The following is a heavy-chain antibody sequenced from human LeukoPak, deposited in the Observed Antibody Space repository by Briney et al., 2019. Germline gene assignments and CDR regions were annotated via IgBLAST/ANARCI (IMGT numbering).Heavy chain of an antibody. CDR2: IYYSGSS. Sequence: PSETLSLTCTVSGGSISSYYWSWIRQPPGKGLEYIGYIYYSGSSNYNPSLKSRVTISVDTSKNQFSLKLSSVTAADTAVYYCARERIHYYDSSGYYYFDYWGQGTLVTVSS. CDR3: ARERIHYYDSSGYYYFDY. CDR1: GGSISSYY. J-gene: IGHJ4*02. D-gene: IGHD3-22*01. V-gene: IGHV4-59*12.